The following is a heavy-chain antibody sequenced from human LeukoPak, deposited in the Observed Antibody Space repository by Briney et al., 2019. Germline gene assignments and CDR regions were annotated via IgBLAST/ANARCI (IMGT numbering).Heavy chain of an antibody. J-gene: IGHJ4*02. CDR2: ISTAGDT. CDR1: GFTFRSHD. V-gene: IGHV3-13*01. D-gene: IGHD2-2*03. Sequence: PGGSLRLSCVASGFTFRSHDMDWVRQATGKILEWVSAISTAGDTYYPGSVKGRFTISRDNSKNTLYLQLNSLRPEDTALYYCARDGYCSSTGCSAYFFDSWGQGTLVTVSS. CDR3: ARDGYCSSTGCSAYFFDS.